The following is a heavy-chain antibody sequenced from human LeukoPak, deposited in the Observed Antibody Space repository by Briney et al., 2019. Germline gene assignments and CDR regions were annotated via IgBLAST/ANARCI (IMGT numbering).Heavy chain of an antibody. D-gene: IGHD5-18*01. CDR2: ISAYNGNT. CDR3: ARVYPRGYSYGGFDY. V-gene: IGHV1-18*01. Sequence: GASVKVSCKASGYTFTSYGISWVRQAPGQGLEWIGWISAYNGNTNYAQKLQGRVTMTTDTSTSTAYMELRSLRSDDTAVYYWARVYPRGYSYGGFDYWGQGILVTASS. J-gene: IGHJ4*02. CDR1: GYTFTSYG.